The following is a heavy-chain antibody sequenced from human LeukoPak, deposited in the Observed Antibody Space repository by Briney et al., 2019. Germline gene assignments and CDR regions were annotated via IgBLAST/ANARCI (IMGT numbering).Heavy chain of an antibody. J-gene: IGHJ5*02. CDR2: IYHTGST. Sequence: PSETLSLTCTVSGGSITTYYWRWIRQPPGKGLEWIAYIYHTGSTNYNPSLKRRVTISVDTSKNQVSLKLSSVTAADTAVYYCARHYSITGGRLSGYWLDPWGQGTLVTVSS. CDR1: GGSITTYY. CDR3: ARHYSITGGRLSGYWLDP. V-gene: IGHV4-59*08. D-gene: IGHD7-27*01.